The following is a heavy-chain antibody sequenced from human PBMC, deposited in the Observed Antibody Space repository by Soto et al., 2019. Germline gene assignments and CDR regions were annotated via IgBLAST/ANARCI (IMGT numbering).Heavy chain of an antibody. Sequence: QITVKESGLTLVKPTETLTLTCTFSGFSLSTNGMGVGWIRQPPGKALEWLALIYWDDDKRYSPSLRSRLTIIKDTSKTPVDLTMTNLDPVDTGPYYCPRLTRGVYDLDRLWEKFDYWGQGTLVTVSS. CDR1: GFSLSTNGMG. CDR2: IYWDDDK. V-gene: IGHV2-5*02. D-gene: IGHD3-3*01. J-gene: IGHJ4*02. CDR3: PRLTRGVYDLDRLWEKFDY.